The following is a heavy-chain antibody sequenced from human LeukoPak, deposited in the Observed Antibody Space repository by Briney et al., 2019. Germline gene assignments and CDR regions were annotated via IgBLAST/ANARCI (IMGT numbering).Heavy chain of an antibody. CDR3: AREAVTYGSGADPLDY. Sequence: GGSLRLSCAASGFTFSSYAMSWVRQAPGKGVEWGSVLYSGGNTYYADFVKGRFTIYRDTSKNALYLQMNSLRGEDTAVYYCAREAVTYGSGADPLDYWGQGTLVTVSS. V-gene: IGHV3-66*01. D-gene: IGHD3-10*01. CDR1: GFTFSSYA. J-gene: IGHJ4*02. CDR2: LYSGGNT.